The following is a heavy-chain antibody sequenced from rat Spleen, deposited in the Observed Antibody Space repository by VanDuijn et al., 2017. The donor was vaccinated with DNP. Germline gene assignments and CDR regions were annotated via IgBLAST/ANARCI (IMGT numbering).Heavy chain of an antibody. CDR1: GFTFSDYN. V-gene: IGHV5S10*01. Sequence: EVQLVESGGGLVQPGRSLKLSCAASGFTFSDYNMAWVRQAPKKGLEWVATIIYDGSRNYYGDSVKGRFTISRDNAKSTLYLQMDSLRSEDTATYYCATEGYYYSSYIPFDYWVQGVMVTVSS. CDR3: ATEGYYYSSYIPFDY. D-gene: IGHD1-2*01. CDR2: IIYDGSRN. J-gene: IGHJ2*01.